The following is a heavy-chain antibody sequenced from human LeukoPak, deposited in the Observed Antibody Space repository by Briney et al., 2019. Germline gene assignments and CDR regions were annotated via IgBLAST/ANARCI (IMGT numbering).Heavy chain of an antibody. CDR1: GFTFSSYA. D-gene: IGHD3-22*01. CDR3: TRDPYYFDSSGYYHHAFDI. V-gene: IGHV3-49*04. CDR2: IRSKVYGGTT. Sequence: GGSLRLSCAASGFTFSSYAMSWVRQAPGKGLECIGFIRSKVYGGTTEYAASVKGRFTISRDDSKSIAYLQMNSLKTEDTAVYYCTRDPYYFDSSGYYHHAFDIWGQGTMVAVSS. J-gene: IGHJ3*02.